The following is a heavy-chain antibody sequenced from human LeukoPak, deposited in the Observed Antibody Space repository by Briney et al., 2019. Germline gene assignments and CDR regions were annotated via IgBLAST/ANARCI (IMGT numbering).Heavy chain of an antibody. V-gene: IGHV1-2*02. D-gene: IGHD3-3*01. J-gene: IGHJ4*02. CDR3: ARDLGFWSGSYFDY. CDR1: GYTFTGYY. Sequence: GASVKVSCKASGYTFTGYYMHWVRQAPGQGLEWMGWINPNSGGTNYAQKFQGRVTMTRDTSISTAYMELRSLRSDDTAVYYCARDLGFWSGSYFDYWGQGTLVTVSS. CDR2: INPNSGGT.